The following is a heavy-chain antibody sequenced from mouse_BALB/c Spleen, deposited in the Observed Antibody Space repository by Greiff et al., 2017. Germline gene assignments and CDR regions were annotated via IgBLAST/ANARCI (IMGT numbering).Heavy chain of an antibody. CDR1: GFTFSSYA. V-gene: IGHV5-6-5*01. D-gene: IGHD4-1*01. J-gene: IGHJ1*01. CDR3: ARGWDGGYFDV. Sequence: DVMLVESGGGLVKPGGSLKLSCAASGFTFSSYAMSWVRQTPEKRLEWVASISSGGSTYYPDSVKGRFTISRDNARNILYLQMSSLRSEDTAMYYCARGWDGGYFDVWGAGTTVTVSS. CDR2: ISSGGST.